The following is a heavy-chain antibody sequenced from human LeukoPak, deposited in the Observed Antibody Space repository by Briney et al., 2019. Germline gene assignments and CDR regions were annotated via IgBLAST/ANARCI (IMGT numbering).Heavy chain of an antibody. Sequence: PSETLSLTCAVYGGSFSGYYWSWIRQPPGKGLEWIGEINHSGSTNYNPSLESRVTISVDTSKNQFSLKVRSVTAADTAVYYCARVADSSDWCVVYWGQGSLVTVSS. J-gene: IGHJ4*02. V-gene: IGHV4-34*01. D-gene: IGHD6-19*01. CDR1: GGSFSGYY. CDR3: ARVADSSDWCVVY. CDR2: INHSGST.